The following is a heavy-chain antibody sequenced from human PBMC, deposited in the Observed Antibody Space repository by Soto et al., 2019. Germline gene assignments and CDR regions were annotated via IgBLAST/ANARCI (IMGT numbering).Heavy chain of an antibody. D-gene: IGHD1-1*01. CDR3: ARGRYGDY. J-gene: IGHJ4*02. Sequence: QVHLVQSVAEVKKPGASVKVSCKGSGYDFTTYGITWVRQAPGQGLEWMAGISAHNGNTDYAQKLQGRVTVTRDTSTRTAYMELRSLRSDDTAVYDGARGRYGDYWGQGALVTVSS. V-gene: IGHV1-18*01. CDR2: ISAHNGNT. CDR1: GYDFTTYG.